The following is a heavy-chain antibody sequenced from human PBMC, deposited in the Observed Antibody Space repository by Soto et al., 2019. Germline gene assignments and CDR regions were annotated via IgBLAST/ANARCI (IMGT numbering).Heavy chain of an antibody. Sequence: EVQLVESGGGLVKPGGSLRLSCAASGFTFSSYSMNWVRQAPGKGLEWVSSISSSSSYIYYADSVKGRITISRDNAKNSLYLQMNSLRAEDTAVYYCARHTYYYDSSGPMPPGYWGQGTLVTVSS. V-gene: IGHV3-21*01. CDR1: GFTFSSYS. CDR3: ARHTYYYDSSGPMPPGY. CDR2: ISSSSSYI. J-gene: IGHJ4*02. D-gene: IGHD3-22*01.